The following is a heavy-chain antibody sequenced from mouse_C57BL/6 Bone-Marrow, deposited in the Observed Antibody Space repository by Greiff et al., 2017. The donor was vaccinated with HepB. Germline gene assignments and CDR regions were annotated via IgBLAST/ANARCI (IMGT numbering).Heavy chain of an antibody. CDR2: IDPSDSYT. V-gene: IGHV1-69*01. CDR1: GYTFTSYW. Sequence: QVQLQQPGAELVRPGSSVKLSCKASGYTFTSYWMHWVKQRPGQGLEWIGEIDPSDSYTNYNQKFKGKSTLTVDKSSSTAYMQLSSLTSEDSAVYYCARNYYGSSNWYFDVWGTGTTVTVSS. D-gene: IGHD1-1*01. CDR3: ARNYYGSSNWYFDV. J-gene: IGHJ1*03.